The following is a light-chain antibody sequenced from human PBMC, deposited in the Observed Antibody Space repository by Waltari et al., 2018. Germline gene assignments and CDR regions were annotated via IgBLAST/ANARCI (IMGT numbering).Light chain of an antibody. Sequence: DTQMTQSPSSLSASVGDRVTITCRASQSISIYVNWYQKKSGQAPKLLIYAASSLQSGVPSRFSGSGSGTDFTLTISSLQPEDSATYYCQQSYNTPFTFGPGTKVDIK. CDR1: QSISIY. J-gene: IGKJ3*01. CDR2: AAS. CDR3: QQSYNTPFT. V-gene: IGKV1-39*01.